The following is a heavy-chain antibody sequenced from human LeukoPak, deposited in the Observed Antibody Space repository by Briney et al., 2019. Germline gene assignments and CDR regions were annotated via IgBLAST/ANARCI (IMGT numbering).Heavy chain of an antibody. Sequence: GGSLRLSCAASGFTFSSYGMHWVRQAPGKGLEWVAFIRYDGSNKYYADSVKGRFTISRDSSKNTLYLQMNSLRAEDTAVYYCAKRRGSGSYVPFDYWGQGTLVTVSS. CDR2: IRYDGSNK. CDR3: AKRRGSGSYVPFDY. J-gene: IGHJ4*02. D-gene: IGHD1-26*01. CDR1: GFTFSSYG. V-gene: IGHV3-30*02.